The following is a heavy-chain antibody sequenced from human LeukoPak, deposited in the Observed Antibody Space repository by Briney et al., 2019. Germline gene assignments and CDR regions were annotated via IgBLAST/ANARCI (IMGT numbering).Heavy chain of an antibody. CDR2: TNSDGSRT. Sequence: GGSLRLSCAASGFTFSSSWMHWVRQAPGKGLVWVSRTNSDGSRTNYADSVKGRFTISRDNAKNTLYLQMDSLRTEDTALYYCVKSGGYATAIRYFDLWGRGTLVTVSS. CDR1: GFTFSSSW. V-gene: IGHV3-74*01. J-gene: IGHJ2*01. CDR3: VKSGGYATAIRYFDL. D-gene: IGHD2-21*02.